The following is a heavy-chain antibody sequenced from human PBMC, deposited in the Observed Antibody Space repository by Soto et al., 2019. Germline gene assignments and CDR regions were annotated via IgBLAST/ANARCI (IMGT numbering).Heavy chain of an antibody. Sequence: QVQLVQSGAEVRQPAYSVKVSCKTSGGTFSSYAISWVRQAPGQGLEWMGGIVPIVGTTTYAQKFQGRVTITADEATSTAYMQLSRLRSDDTAVYYCFRVVAIPGYPDHWGQGTLVTVSS. V-gene: IGHV1-69*12. D-gene: IGHD5-12*01. CDR1: GGTFSSYA. CDR3: FRVVAIPGYPDH. CDR2: IVPIVGTT. J-gene: IGHJ4*02.